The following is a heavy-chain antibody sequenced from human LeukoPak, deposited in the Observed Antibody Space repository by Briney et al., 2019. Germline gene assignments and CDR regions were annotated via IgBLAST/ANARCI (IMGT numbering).Heavy chain of an antibody. Sequence: PSETLSLTCTVSGGSMRSYFWSWIRQPAGKGLEWIGRIYSSGNTNYNPSLKSRVTMSVDTSKNQFSLKLTSVTAADTAVYYCAREAGVRGVPDYWGQGTLVTVSS. CDR3: AREAGVRGVPDY. D-gene: IGHD2-8*02. CDR2: IYSSGNT. J-gene: IGHJ4*02. V-gene: IGHV4-4*07. CDR1: GGSMRSYF.